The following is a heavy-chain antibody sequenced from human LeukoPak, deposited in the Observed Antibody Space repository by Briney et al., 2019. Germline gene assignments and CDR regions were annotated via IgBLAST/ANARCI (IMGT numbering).Heavy chain of an antibody. CDR3: PRDLGGASDY. CDR1: GFTFGGYA. V-gene: IGHV3-49*04. J-gene: IGHJ4*02. D-gene: IGHD1-26*01. CDR2: IRSKAHGGTT. Sequence: GGSLRLSCTASGFTFGGYATIWVRQTPGKGLEWVGFIRSKAHGGTTEYAASVKGRFTISRDDSKSLAYLQMNSLKTEDTAVYYCPRDLGGASDYWGQGTLVTVSS.